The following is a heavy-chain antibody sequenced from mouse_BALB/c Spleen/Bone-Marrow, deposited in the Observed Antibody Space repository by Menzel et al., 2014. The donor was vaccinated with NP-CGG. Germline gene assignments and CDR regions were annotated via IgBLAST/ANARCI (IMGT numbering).Heavy chain of an antibody. CDR2: INPSNGAT. V-gene: IGHV1S16*01. J-gene: IGHJ2*01. D-gene: IGHD2-10*02. CDR3: TRGGYGNGLDY. CDR1: GYNFTIYD. Sequence: SAAAPVNLGASVKLSCKASGYNFTIYDLYWVKQRPGQGLEWIGDINPSNGATNFNERFKSKATLTIDESSSTAYMQRSSLTSEDSAVYYCTRGGYGNGLDYWGQGTALTVSS.